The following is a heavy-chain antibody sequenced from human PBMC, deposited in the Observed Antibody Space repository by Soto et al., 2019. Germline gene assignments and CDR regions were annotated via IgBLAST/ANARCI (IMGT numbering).Heavy chain of an antibody. CDR3: ARDPGGTDFAAWTYYFDY. V-gene: IGHV3-30-3*01. Sequence: QVQLVESGGGVVQPGRSLRLSCAASGFTFNSYAMHWVRQAPGKGLEWVAVISYDGSNKYYADSVKGRFTISRDNSKNKLYLQMNSLSAEDTAVYYCARDPGGTDFAAWTYYFDYWGQGTLVTVSS. J-gene: IGHJ4*02. CDR2: ISYDGSNK. D-gene: IGHD3-3*01. CDR1: GFTFNSYA.